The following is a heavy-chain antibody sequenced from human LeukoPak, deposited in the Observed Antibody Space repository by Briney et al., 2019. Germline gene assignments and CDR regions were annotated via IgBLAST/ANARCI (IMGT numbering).Heavy chain of an antibody. CDR2: MNPNSGKT. CDR1: GYTFTSYD. CDR3: ARGGGFSFGAQSYYQLSL. D-gene: IGHD3-10*01. V-gene: IGHV1-8*01. J-gene: IGHJ4*02. Sequence: VAAVNVSCKASGYTFTSYDIHWVRPDPGRGLDYLGWMNPNSGKTGYTQKFQGRFSMTRDTSISTAYLELNSLTSEDTAVYYCARGGGFSFGAQSYYQLSLWGQGTLVTVSS.